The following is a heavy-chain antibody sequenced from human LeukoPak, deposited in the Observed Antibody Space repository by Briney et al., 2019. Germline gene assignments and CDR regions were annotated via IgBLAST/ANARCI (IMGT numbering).Heavy chain of an antibody. Sequence: ASVKVSCKASGYTFTSYDINWVRQATGQGLEWMGWMNPNSGNAGYAQKFQGRVTMTTDTSTSTAYMELRSLRSDDTAVYYCARDQWLGDAFDIWGQGTMVTVSS. CDR2: MNPNSGNA. J-gene: IGHJ3*02. D-gene: IGHD6-19*01. V-gene: IGHV1-8*01. CDR1: GYTFTSYD. CDR3: ARDQWLGDAFDI.